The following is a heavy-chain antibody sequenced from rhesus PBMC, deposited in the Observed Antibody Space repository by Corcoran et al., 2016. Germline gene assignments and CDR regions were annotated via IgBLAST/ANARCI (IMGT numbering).Heavy chain of an antibody. Sequence: EVQLVESGGGLAKPGGSLRLSCAASGFTFRSYWMNWVRQARGKGLEWVSVINSGGGSTYYADSVMCRFTISRDNSKNTLSLQMNSLRAQDTAVYYCASSKYSSEVDYWGQGVLVTVSS. V-gene: IGHV3S25*01. CDR2: INSGGGST. J-gene: IGHJ4*01. CDR3: ASSKYSSEVDY. CDR1: GFTFRSYW. D-gene: IGHD6-31*01.